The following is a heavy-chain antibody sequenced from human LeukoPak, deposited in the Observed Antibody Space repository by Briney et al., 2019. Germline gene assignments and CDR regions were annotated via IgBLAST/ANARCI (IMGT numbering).Heavy chain of an antibody. V-gene: IGHV3-48*03. CDR2: ISSSGSTI. D-gene: IGHD6-19*01. J-gene: IGHJ4*02. CDR1: GFAFSNYA. Sequence: GGSLRLSCAASGFAFSNYAMSWVRQAPGKGLEWVSYISSSGSTIYYADSVKGRFTISRDNAKNSLYLQMNSLRAEDTAVYYCARDSAIAVAADYWGQGTLVTVSS. CDR3: ARDSAIAVAADY.